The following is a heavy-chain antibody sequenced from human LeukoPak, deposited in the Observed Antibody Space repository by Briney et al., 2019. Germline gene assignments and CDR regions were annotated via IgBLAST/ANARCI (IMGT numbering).Heavy chain of an antibody. CDR1: GYTFTSYY. CDR3: ARDLYARIVVVPAAMLDY. Sequence: ASVKVSCKASGYTFTSYYMHWVRQAPGQGLEWMGIINPSGGSTSYAQKFQGRATMTRDTSTSTVYMELSSLRSEDTAVYYCARDLYARIVVVPAAMLDYWGQGTLVTVSS. J-gene: IGHJ4*02. D-gene: IGHD2-2*01. CDR2: INPSGGST. V-gene: IGHV1-46*01.